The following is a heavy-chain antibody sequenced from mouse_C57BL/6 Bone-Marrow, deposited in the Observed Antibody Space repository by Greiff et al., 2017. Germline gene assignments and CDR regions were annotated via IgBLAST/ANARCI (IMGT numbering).Heavy chain of an antibody. Sequence: EVHLVESGGGLVKPGGSLKLSCAASGFTFSDYGMHWVRQAPEKGLEWVAYISSGSSTIYYADTVKGRFTISRDNAKNTLYLQMPSLRSEDTAMYYCSRPITTVDGYWDFDVWGTGTTVTASS. CDR2: ISSGSSTI. CDR3: SRPITTVDGYWDFDV. CDR1: GFTFSDYG. J-gene: IGHJ1*03. V-gene: IGHV5-17*01. D-gene: IGHD1-1*01.